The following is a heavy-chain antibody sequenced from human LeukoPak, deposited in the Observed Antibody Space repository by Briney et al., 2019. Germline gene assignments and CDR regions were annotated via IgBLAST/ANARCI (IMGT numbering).Heavy chain of an antibody. V-gene: IGHV4-59*01. CDR3: ARGKTEYYGSGSFYGYDY. J-gene: IGHJ4*02. CDR2: IYYSGST. CDR1: GGSISSSY. Sequence: SETLSLTCTVSGGSISSSYWSWIRQPPGKGLEWIGYIYYSGSTSYNPSLQSRVTISADTSKKQFSLRLSSVTAADTAVYYCARGKTEYYGSGSFYGYDYWGQGTLVTVSS. D-gene: IGHD3-10*01.